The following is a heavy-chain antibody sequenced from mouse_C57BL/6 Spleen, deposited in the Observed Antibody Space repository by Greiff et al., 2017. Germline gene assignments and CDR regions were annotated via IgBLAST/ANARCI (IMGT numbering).Heavy chain of an antibody. CDR1: GYTFTSYG. CDR2: IYPRSGNT. D-gene: IGHD1-1*01. V-gene: IGHV1-81*01. CDR3: ARWYYGSPFDY. J-gene: IGHJ2*01. Sequence: VKLMESGAELARPGASVKLSCKASGYTFTSYGISWVKQRTGQGLEWIGEIYPRSGNTYYNEKFKGKATLTEDKSSSTAYMELRRLTSEDSAVYFCARWYYGSPFDYWGQGTTLTVSS.